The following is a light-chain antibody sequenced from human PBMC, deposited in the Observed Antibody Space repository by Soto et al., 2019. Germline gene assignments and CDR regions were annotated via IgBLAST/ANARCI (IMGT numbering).Light chain of an antibody. V-gene: IGKV1-17*01. CDR1: QGIRDD. J-gene: IGKJ3*01. CDR2: AAS. Sequence: DIQMTQSPSSLSASVGDRVTITYRASQGIRDDVAWYQQKPGKAPKRLIYAASGLQSGVPSRFSGSGFGTEFSLTITSLQPEDFATYYCLQHRTYPFTFGPGTKVDIK. CDR3: LQHRTYPFT.